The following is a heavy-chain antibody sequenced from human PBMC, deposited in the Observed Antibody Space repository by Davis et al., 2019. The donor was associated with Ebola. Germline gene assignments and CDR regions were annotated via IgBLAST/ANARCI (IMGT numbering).Heavy chain of an antibody. V-gene: IGHV3-23*01. D-gene: IGHD3-22*01. CDR2: IGGDGVGT. Sequence: GESLKISCAASGFIFSSYVMSWVRQAPGKGLEWVSAIGGDGVGTFYADSVKGRFTISRDNSKNTLYLQMNSLRAEDTALYYCAKSDDSSGYFYAEDGFDVWGQGTMVIVSS. CDR3: AKSDDSSGYFYAEDGFDV. CDR1: GFIFSSYV. J-gene: IGHJ3*01.